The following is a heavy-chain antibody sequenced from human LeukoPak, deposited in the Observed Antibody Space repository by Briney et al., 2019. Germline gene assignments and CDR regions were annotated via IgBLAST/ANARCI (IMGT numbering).Heavy chain of an antibody. D-gene: IGHD6-25*01. Sequence: PGGSLRLSCAASGFTFSSYWMHWVRQAPGKGLVWVSRINSDGSSTSYADSVKGRFTISRDNAKNTLYLQMNSLRAEDTAVYYCARTPGIAADDAFDIWGHGTMVTVSS. CDR1: GFTFSSYW. V-gene: IGHV3-74*01. CDR2: INSDGSST. J-gene: IGHJ3*02. CDR3: ARTPGIAADDAFDI.